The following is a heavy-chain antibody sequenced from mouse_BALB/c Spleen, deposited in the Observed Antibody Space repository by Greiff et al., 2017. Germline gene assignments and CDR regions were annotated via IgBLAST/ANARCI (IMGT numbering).Heavy chain of an antibody. J-gene: IGHJ3*01. CDR1: GYTFTSYV. D-gene: IGHD2-4*01. CDR2: INPYNDGT. V-gene: IGHV1-14*01. CDR3: ARAYDYDAAWFAY. Sequence: EVKLVESGPELVKPGASVKMSCKASGYTFTSYVMHWVKQKPGQGLEWIGYINPYNDGTKYNEKFKGKATLTSDKSSSTAYMELSSLTSEDSAVYYCARAYDYDAAWFAYWGQGTLVTVSA.